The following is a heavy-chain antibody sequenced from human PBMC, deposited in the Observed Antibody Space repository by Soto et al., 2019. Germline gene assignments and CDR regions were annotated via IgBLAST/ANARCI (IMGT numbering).Heavy chain of an antibody. CDR1: GFSLSNARMG. D-gene: IGHD3-22*01. J-gene: IGHJ4*02. CDR2: IFSNDEK. V-gene: IGHV2-26*01. CDR3: ARIRYDSSGYQVDY. Sequence: QVTLKESGPVLVKPTETLTLTCTVSGFSLSNARMGVSWLRQPPGNALEWLAHIFSNDEKSYSTSLKSRLTISKDTSKSQVVLTMTNMEPVDTATYYCARIRYDSSGYQVDYWGQGTLVTVSS.